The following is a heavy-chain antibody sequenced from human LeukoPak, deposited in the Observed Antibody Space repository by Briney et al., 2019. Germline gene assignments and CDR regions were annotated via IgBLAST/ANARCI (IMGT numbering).Heavy chain of an antibody. J-gene: IGHJ4*02. CDR3: TRDPRHLDY. CDR1: GFTFSSYS. Sequence: PGGSLRLSCVASGFTFSSYSMNWVRQAPGKGLEWVSSISSSSSYIYYSDSVKGRFTISRDNAKNSLYLQMNNLRADDTAVYYCTRDPRHLDYWGQGTLVTASS. CDR2: ISSSSSYI. V-gene: IGHV3-21*04.